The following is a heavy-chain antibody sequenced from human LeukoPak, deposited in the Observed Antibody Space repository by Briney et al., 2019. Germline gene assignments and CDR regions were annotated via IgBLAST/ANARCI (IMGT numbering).Heavy chain of an antibody. CDR3: ARGGTIYDTILEDPFDI. CDR2: MNPNSGNT. D-gene: IGHD3-22*01. V-gene: IGHV1-8*01. Sequence: ASVKVSCKASGYTFSTYDINWVRQAPGQGLEWMGWMNPNSGNTGYAQEFQGRVAKTRDTSISTAYMELRSLISDDTAVYYCARGGTIYDTILEDPFDIWGQGTMVTVSS. CDR1: GYTFSTYD. J-gene: IGHJ3*02.